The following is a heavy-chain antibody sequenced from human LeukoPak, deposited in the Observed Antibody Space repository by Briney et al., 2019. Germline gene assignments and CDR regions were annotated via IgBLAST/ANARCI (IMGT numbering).Heavy chain of an antibody. CDR3: AKDESESSGWYIGYYYGMDV. Sequence: GGSLRLSCTASGFNFGGYHMHWVRQAPGKGLEWVSAISGSGGSTYYADSVKGRFTISRDNSKNTLYLQMNSLRAEDTAVYYCAKDESESSGWYIGYYYGMDVWGQGTTVTVSS. V-gene: IGHV3-23*01. CDR1: GFNFGGYH. J-gene: IGHJ6*02. CDR2: ISGSGGST. D-gene: IGHD6-19*01.